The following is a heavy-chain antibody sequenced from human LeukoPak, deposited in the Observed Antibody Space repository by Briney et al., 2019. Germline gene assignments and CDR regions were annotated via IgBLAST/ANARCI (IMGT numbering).Heavy chain of an antibody. CDR2: IYHSGST. CDR1: GYSISSGYY. J-gene: IGHJ5*02. CDR3: ARGYSSSWYYNWFDP. Sequence: SETLSLTCTVSGYSISSGYYRGWIRQPPGKGLEWIGNIYHSGSTYYNPSLKSRVTISVDTSKNQFSLKLSSVTAADTAVYHCARGYSSSWYYNWFDPWGQGTLVTVSS. V-gene: IGHV4-38-2*02. D-gene: IGHD6-13*01.